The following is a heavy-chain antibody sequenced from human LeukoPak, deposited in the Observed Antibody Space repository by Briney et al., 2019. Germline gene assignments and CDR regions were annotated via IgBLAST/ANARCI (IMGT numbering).Heavy chain of an antibody. CDR3: VRQPSATAAFDI. J-gene: IGHJ3*02. Sequence: PSETLSLTCAVFGGSINSYYWSWIRQPPGKGLEWIGYIYYSGNTNYNPSFKSRVTISVDTSKNQFSLKLSSVTAADTAIYYCVRQPSATAAFDIWGQGTMATVSS. D-gene: IGHD2-2*01. CDR1: GGSINSYY. CDR2: IYYSGNT. V-gene: IGHV4-59*08.